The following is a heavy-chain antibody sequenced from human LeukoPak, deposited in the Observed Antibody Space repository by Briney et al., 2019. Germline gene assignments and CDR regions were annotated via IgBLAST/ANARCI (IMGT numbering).Heavy chain of an antibody. J-gene: IGHJ4*02. Sequence: SVKVSCKASGGTFSSYAISWVRQAPGQGLEWMGGIIPIFGTANYAQKFQGRVTITADESTSTAYMELSSLRSEDTAVYYCARYGRVGYNLGGYYFDYWGQGTLVTVSS. CDR3: ARYGRVGYNLGGYYFDY. V-gene: IGHV1-69*13. CDR1: GGTFSSYA. D-gene: IGHD5-24*01. CDR2: IIPIFGTA.